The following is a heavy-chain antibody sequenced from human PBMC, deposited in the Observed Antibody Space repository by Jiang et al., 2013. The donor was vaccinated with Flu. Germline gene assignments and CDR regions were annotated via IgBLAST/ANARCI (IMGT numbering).Heavy chain of an antibody. J-gene: IGHJ4*02. CDR1: GYTFTSYG. Sequence: SGAEVKKPGASVKVSCKASGYTFTSYGINWVRQAPGQGLEWMGWISGYNGNANYAQKLQGRVTMTTDTSTSTAYMELRSLRSDDTAVYYCARDRSITFGGVIVGDFDHWGQGTLVTVSS. CDR3: ARDRSITFGGVIVGDFDH. CDR2: ISGYNGNA. D-gene: IGHD3-16*02. V-gene: IGHV1-18*01.